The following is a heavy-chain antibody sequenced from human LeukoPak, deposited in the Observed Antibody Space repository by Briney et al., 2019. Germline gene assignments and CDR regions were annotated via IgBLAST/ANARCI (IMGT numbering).Heavy chain of an antibody. CDR2: ISGSGGST. CDR1: RFTFSSYG. D-gene: IGHD6-13*01. J-gene: IGHJ4*02. Sequence: GGSLRLSCAASRFTFSSYGMSWVRQAPGRGLEWVSGISGSGGSTYYADSAKGRFTISRDNSKNTLYLQMNSLRVEDTAVYYCAKEGGLRSSWSFDFWGQGILVIVSS. CDR3: AKEGGLRSSWSFDF. V-gene: IGHV3-23*01.